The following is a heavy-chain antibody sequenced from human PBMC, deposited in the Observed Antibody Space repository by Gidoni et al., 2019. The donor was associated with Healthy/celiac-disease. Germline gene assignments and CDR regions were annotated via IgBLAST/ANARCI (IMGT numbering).Heavy chain of an antibody. Sequence: QVQLQESGPGLVKPSQTLSLTCTVSGGSISSGSYYWSWIRQPAGKGLEWIGRIYTSGSTNYNPSLKSRVTISVDTSKNQFSLKLSSVTAADTAVYYCAMGIAAALSYWGQGTLVTVSS. CDR3: AMGIAAALSY. V-gene: IGHV4-61*02. CDR2: IYTSGST. CDR1: GGSISSGSYY. J-gene: IGHJ4*02. D-gene: IGHD6-13*01.